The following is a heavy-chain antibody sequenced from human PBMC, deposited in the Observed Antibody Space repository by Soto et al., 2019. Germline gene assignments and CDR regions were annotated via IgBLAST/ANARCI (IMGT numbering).Heavy chain of an antibody. Sequence: EVQLVESGGGLVQPGGSLRLSCAASGFAFSRYSVNWVRQAPGKGLEWISYISSSSNTIYTADSVKGRFTISRDNAKGSLYLQMTSLRDEDTAVYYCARNIADGHYNMDVWGQGTTVTVSS. D-gene: IGHD1-1*01. CDR3: ARNIADGHYNMDV. CDR2: ISSSSNTI. J-gene: IGHJ6*02. CDR1: GFAFSRYS. V-gene: IGHV3-48*02.